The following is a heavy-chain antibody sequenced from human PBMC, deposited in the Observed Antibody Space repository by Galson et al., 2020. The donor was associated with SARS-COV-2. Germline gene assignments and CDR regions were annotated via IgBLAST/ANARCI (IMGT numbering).Heavy chain of an antibody. CDR3: ARGEEQQSSSMDV. Sequence: ETSETLSITCTVSGGSISSGGYYWSWIRQHPGKGLEWIGYIYYSGSTYYNPSLKSRVTISVDTSKNQFSLKLSSVTAADTAVYYCARGEEQQSSSMDVWGQGTTVTVSS. J-gene: IGHJ6*02. CDR2: IYYSGST. V-gene: IGHV4-31*03. D-gene: IGHD6-13*01. CDR1: GGSISSGGYY.